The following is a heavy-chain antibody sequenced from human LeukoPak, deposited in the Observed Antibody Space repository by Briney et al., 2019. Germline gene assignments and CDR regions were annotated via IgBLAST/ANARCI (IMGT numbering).Heavy chain of an antibody. CDR1: GFTFSSFE. CDR3: ARDWGKRSSSFPYYYYYYMDV. V-gene: IGHV3-21*01. Sequence: GGSLRLSCAASGFTFSSFEMNWVRQAPGKGLEWVSSISSSSSYIYYADSVKGRFTISRDNAKNSLYLQMNSLRAEDTAVYYCARDWGKRSSSFPYYYYYYMDVWGKGTTVTVSS. J-gene: IGHJ6*03. D-gene: IGHD6-13*01. CDR2: ISSSSSYI.